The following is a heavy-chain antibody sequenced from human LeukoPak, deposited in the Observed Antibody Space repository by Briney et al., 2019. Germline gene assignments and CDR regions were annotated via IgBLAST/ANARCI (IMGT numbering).Heavy chain of an antibody. D-gene: IGHD3-10*01. CDR1: GFTFSSYE. V-gene: IGHV3-48*01. CDR2: ISSSSSTI. Sequence: GGSLRLSCAASGFTFSSYEMNWVRQAPGKGLEWVSYISSSSSTIYYADSVKGRFTISRDNAKNSLYLQMNSLRAEDTAVYYCASQFSGSALGYWGQGTLVTVSS. J-gene: IGHJ4*02. CDR3: ASQFSGSALGY.